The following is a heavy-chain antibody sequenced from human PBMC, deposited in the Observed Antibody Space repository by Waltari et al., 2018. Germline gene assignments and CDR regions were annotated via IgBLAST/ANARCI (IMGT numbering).Heavy chain of an antibody. J-gene: IGHJ6*03. V-gene: IGHV4-30-2*01. CDR1: GGSISSGGYS. CDR2: IYHSGST. CDR3: ARSYGDYYYYYYMDV. D-gene: IGHD4-17*01. Sequence: QLQLQESGSGLVKPSQTLSLTCAVSGGSISSGGYSWSWIRQPPGKGLEWIGYIYHSGSTNYNPSLKSRVTISVDRSKNQFSLKLSSVTAADTAVYYCARSYGDYYYYYYMDVWGKGTTVTVSS.